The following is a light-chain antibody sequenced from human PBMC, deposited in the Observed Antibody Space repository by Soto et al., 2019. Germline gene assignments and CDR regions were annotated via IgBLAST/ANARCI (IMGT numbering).Light chain of an antibody. CDR1: SSDVGAYNY. CDR3: SSYASSGAVV. J-gene: IGLJ3*02. V-gene: IGLV2-14*01. CDR2: EVN. Sequence: QSVLTQPASVSGPPGQPITISCTGTSSDVGAYNYVSWYQLHPGKAPKLMIYEVNNRPSGVSHRFSGSKSGNTASLTFSGLQPEDEADYYCSSYASSGAVVFGGGTKVTVL.